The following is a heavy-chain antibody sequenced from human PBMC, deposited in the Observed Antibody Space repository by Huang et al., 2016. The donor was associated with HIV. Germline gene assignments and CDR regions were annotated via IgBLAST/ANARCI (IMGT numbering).Heavy chain of an antibody. CDR2: IHPSSGGT. CDR3: ALDWLLSYYFDY. V-gene: IGHV1-2*02. Sequence: QVQLVQSGAEVKKPGASVKVSCKASGYTFTDYYIHWVRQAPGQGLEWRGWIHPSSGGTNYAQKFQGRGTMTRDTAVSTAYMDLSRLRSDDTAMYYCALDWLLSYYFDYWGQGTLVTVSS. J-gene: IGHJ4*02. D-gene: IGHD3-9*01. CDR1: GYTFTDYY.